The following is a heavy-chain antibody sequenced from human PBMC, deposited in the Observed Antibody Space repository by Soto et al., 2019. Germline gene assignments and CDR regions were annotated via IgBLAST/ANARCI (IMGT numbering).Heavy chain of an antibody. Sequence: QVQLQQWGAGLLKPSETLSLTCAVYGKSLSGYYWSWIRQPPGKALEWIGEINHSGNTNYNPSLNSRVTISVDTSKNQLFLNLSSVTAADTAMYYCARHHVRGRTIAGAAEFWGQGTLVTVSS. J-gene: IGHJ4*02. CDR1: GKSLSGYY. CDR3: ARHHVRGRTIAGAAEF. D-gene: IGHD1-26*01. V-gene: IGHV4-34*01. CDR2: INHSGNT.